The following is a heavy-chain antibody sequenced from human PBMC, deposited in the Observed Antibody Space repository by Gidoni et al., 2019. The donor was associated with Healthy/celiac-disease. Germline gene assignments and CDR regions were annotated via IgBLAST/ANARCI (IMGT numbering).Heavy chain of an antibody. D-gene: IGHD4-4*01. CDR2: IYTSGST. V-gene: IGHV4-61*02. CDR3: AREIFGTSVNTVEGATGWFDP. Sequence: QVQLQESGPGLVKPSQTLSLTCTVSGGSISSGSYYWSWIRQPAGKGLEWIGRIYTSGSTNYNPSLKSRVTISVDTSKNQFSLKLSSVTAADTAVYYCAREIFGTSVNTVEGATGWFDPWGQGTLVTVSS. J-gene: IGHJ5*02. CDR1: GGSISSGSYY.